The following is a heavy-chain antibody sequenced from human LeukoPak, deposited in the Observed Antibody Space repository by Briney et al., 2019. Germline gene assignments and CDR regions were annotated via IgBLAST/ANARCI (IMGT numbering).Heavy chain of an antibody. CDR2: IYSSGST. Sequence: SETLSLTCTVSGDSISSYYWSWIRQPAGKGLEFIGRIYSSGSTNYNPSLKNRVTMSVDTSKNQFSLKLYSVTAADTAMLYCARLAYGDYYFDHWGQGTLVTVSS. CDR3: ARLAYGDYYFDH. D-gene: IGHD4-17*01. J-gene: IGHJ4*02. CDR1: GDSISSYY. V-gene: IGHV4-4*07.